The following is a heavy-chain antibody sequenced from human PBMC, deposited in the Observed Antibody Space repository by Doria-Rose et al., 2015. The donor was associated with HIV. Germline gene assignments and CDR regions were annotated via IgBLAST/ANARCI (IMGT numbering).Heavy chain of an antibody. CDR2: YYSSGRT. J-gene: IGHJ4*02. Sequence: SGASISRDNYWGWIRKPPGKGLEWIGSYYSSGRTYYNPSLKSRVTIPADTSKNQFSLNLSSLTAADTAVYYCVMMPHYWGQGTLVTVSS. V-gene: IGHV4-39*07. CDR1: GASISRDNY. CDR3: VMMPHY. D-gene: IGHD3-16*01.